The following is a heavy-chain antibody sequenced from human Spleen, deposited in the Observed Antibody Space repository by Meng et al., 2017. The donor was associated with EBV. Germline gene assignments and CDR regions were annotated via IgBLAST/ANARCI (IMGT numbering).Heavy chain of an antibody. Sequence: VQVVEAGGGVVQPGRSVRLSCAASGIKFWTYGMHWVRQAPGKGLEWVAVISNDGSSEYYAESVKGRFTISRDNSMDILYLQMNSLRVEDTAVYYCATYSSPIDYWGQGTLVTVSS. V-gene: IGHV3-33*01. D-gene: IGHD6-13*01. J-gene: IGHJ4*02. CDR1: GIKFWTYG. CDR3: ATYSSPIDY. CDR2: ISNDGSSE.